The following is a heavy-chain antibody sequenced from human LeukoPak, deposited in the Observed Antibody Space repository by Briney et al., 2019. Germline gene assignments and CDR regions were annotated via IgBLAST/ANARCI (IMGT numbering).Heavy chain of an antibody. D-gene: IGHD3-10*01. Sequence: PGGSLRLPCAASGFTFSSYWMSWVRQAPGKGLEWVANIKQDGSEKYYVDSVKGRFTISRDNAKNSLYLQMNSLRAEDTAVYYCVRDLSVRTIDYWGQGTLVTVSS. J-gene: IGHJ4*02. CDR1: GFTFSSYW. V-gene: IGHV3-7*04. CDR3: VRDLSVRTIDY. CDR2: IKQDGSEK.